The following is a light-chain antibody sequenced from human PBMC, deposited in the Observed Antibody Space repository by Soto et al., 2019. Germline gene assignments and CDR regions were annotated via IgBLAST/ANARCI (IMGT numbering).Light chain of an antibody. CDR3: AAWDDSLTAVL. CDR2: NND. J-gene: IGLJ3*02. Sequence: QSVLTQPPSASGTPGQSVTISCSGSSSNIGSNTVNWYQQLSGAAPKLLIHNNDQRPSGGPDRFSGSKSDTSASLAISGLQSADEDDYYCAAWDDSLTAVLFGGGTKVTVL. V-gene: IGLV1-44*01. CDR1: SSNIGSNT.